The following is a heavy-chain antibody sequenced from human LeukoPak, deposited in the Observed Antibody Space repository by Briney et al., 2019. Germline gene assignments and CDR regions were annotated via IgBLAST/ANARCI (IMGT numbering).Heavy chain of an antibody. Sequence: GRSLRLSCAASGFTFSSYAMHWVRQAPGKGLEWVAVISYDGSNKYYADSVKGRFTISRDNSKNTLYLQMNSLRAEDTAVYYCAKDRGIAVAGIDYWGQGTLVTVSS. J-gene: IGHJ4*02. V-gene: IGHV3-30-3*02. CDR2: ISYDGSNK. D-gene: IGHD6-19*01. CDR3: AKDRGIAVAGIDY. CDR1: GFTFSSYA.